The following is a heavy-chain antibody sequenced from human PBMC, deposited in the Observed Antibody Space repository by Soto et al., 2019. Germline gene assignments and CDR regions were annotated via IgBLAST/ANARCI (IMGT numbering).Heavy chain of an antibody. CDR2: ISSGSVYT. CDR1: TFNSYS. CDR3: TRDEGGSFDNWFTP. D-gene: IGHD1-26*01. V-gene: IGHV3-21*06. Sequence: EVQLVESGGGLVKPGGSLRLSCTFTFNSYSLNWVRLAPGKGLEWVASISSGSVYTKYADSVTGRFTISRDNANNLLFLQMSSLRVDDTAVYYCTRDEGGSFDNWFTPWGQGTLVTVSS. J-gene: IGHJ5*02.